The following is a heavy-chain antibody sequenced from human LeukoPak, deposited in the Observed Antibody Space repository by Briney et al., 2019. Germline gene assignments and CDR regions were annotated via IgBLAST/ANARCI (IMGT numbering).Heavy chain of an antibody. J-gene: IGHJ3*02. Sequence: GASVKVSCKASGYTFTGYYIHWVRQAPGQGLEWMGWINPNGGDTNYAQKFQGRVTMTRDTSISTAYMELSRLRSDDTAVYYCARRRDIVVVPAASGAFDIWGQGTMVTVSS. CDR3: ARRRDIVVVPAASGAFDI. V-gene: IGHV1-2*02. CDR2: INPNGGDT. CDR1: GYTFTGYY. D-gene: IGHD2-2*01.